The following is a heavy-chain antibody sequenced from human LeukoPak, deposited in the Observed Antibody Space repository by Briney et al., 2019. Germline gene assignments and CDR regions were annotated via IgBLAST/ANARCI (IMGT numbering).Heavy chain of an antibody. CDR1: GGSISRDY. CDR3: ASLVAVAGTGWFDP. V-gene: IGHV4-59*01. Sequence: PSETLSLTCIVSGGSISRDYWSWIRQPPGKGLEWIGYIYYSGSTNYNPSLKSRVTISVDTSKNQFSLKLSSVTAADTAVYYCASLVAVAGTGWFDPWGQGTLVTVSS. D-gene: IGHD6-19*01. J-gene: IGHJ5*02. CDR2: IYYSGST.